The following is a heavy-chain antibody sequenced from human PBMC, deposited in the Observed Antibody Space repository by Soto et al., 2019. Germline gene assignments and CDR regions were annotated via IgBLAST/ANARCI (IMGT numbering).Heavy chain of an antibody. D-gene: IGHD3-22*01. CDR2: IKSKTDGGTT. J-gene: IGHJ6*02. CDR3: TTDDITMIVVVPGYGMAV. Sequence: PGGSLRLSCAASGFTFSNAWMNWVRQAPGKGLEWVGRIKSKTDGGTTDYAAPVKGRFTISRDDSKNTLYLQMNSLKTEDTAMYYCTTDDITMIVVVPGYGMAVWGQGTTVTVSS. V-gene: IGHV3-15*07. CDR1: GFTFSNAW.